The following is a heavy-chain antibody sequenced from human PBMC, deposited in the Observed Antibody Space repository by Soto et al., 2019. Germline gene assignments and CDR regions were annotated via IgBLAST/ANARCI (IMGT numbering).Heavy chain of an antibody. CDR3: VSYDFWSGYSDY. CDR1: GFTVSSNY. V-gene: IGHV3-66*01. CDR2: FYTGGST. D-gene: IGHD3-3*01. Sequence: EVQLVESGGGLVQPGGSLRLSCAASGFTVSSNYMSWVRQAPGKGLEWVSIFYTGGSTYYSDSVKGRLTISRDNSKNTLYLQMNSLREEDTAVYYCVSYDFWSGYSDYWGQGTRVTVSS. J-gene: IGHJ4*02.